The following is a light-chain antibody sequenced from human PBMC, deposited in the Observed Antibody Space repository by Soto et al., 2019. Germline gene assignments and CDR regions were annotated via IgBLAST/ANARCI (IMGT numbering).Light chain of an antibody. CDR2: LGS. J-gene: IGKJ2*01. Sequence: DIVMTQSPLSLPVTPGEPASISCRSGQSLLHSNGYTYLDWYLQKPGQSPQLLIYLGSNRASGVPDMFSGSGSGTDFTLKISRVETEDVGVYYCMQTLQTPYTFGQGTKLEIK. CDR3: MQTLQTPYT. V-gene: IGKV2-28*01. CDR1: QSLLHSNGYTY.